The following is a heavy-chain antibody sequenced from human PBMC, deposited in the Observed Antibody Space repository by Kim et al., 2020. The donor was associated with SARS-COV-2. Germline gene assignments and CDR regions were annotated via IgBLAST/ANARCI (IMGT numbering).Heavy chain of an antibody. J-gene: IGHJ3*02. CDR1: GGSISSYY. D-gene: IGHD5-18*01. CDR3: ASNGGTAMVGDDAFDI. Sequence: SETLSLTCTVSGGSISSYYWSWIRQPAGKGLEWIGRIYTSGSTNYNPSLKSRVTMSVDTSKNQFSLKLSSVTAADTAVYYCASNGGTAMVGDDAFDIWGQGTMVTVSS. CDR2: IYTSGST. V-gene: IGHV4-4*07.